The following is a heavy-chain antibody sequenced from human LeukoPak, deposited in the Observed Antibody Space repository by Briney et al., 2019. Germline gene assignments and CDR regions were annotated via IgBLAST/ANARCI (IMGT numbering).Heavy chain of an antibody. Sequence: SETLSLTCTVSGGSISSYYWSWIRQPPGKGLEWIGYIYYSGSTNYNPSLKSRVTISVDTSKNQFSLKLSSVTAADTAVYYCARELWVFGVVIFDYWGQGTLVTSPQ. CDR1: GGSISSYY. V-gene: IGHV4-59*01. J-gene: IGHJ4*02. D-gene: IGHD3-3*01. CDR3: ARELWVFGVVIFDY. CDR2: IYYSGST.